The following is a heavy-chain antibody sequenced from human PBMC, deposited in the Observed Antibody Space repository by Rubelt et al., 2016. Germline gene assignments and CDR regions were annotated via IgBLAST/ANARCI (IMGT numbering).Heavy chain of an antibody. D-gene: IGHD6-19*01. V-gene: IGHV1-69*01. CDR1: GGTFSSYA. CDR3: ARDKEWLATRGFQNWFDP. Sequence: QVPLVQSGAEVKKPGSSVKVSCKASGGTFSSYAISWVRQAPRQGLEWMGGIIPIFGTAHYAQKFQGRVTITADEATSTAYRELSSLRSEDTAVYYCARDKEWLATRGFQNWFDPWGQGTLVTVSS. CDR2: IIPIFGTA. J-gene: IGHJ5*02.